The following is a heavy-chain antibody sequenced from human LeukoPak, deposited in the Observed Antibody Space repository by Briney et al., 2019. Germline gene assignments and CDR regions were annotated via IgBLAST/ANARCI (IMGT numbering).Heavy chain of an antibody. Sequence: ASVKVSCKASGYTFTSYYMHWARQAPGQGLEWMGIINPSGGSTSYAQKFQGRVTMTRDTSTSTVYMELSSLRSEDTAVYYCAADLAHITMVRSYFDYWGQGTLVTVSS. CDR3: AADLAHITMVRSYFDY. D-gene: IGHD3-10*01. CDR2: INPSGGST. J-gene: IGHJ4*02. V-gene: IGHV1-46*01. CDR1: GYTFTSYY.